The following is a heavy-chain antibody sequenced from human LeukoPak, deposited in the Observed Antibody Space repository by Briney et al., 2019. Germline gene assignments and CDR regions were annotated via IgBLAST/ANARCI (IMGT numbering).Heavy chain of an antibody. D-gene: IGHD3-3*01. CDR2: INHSGST. J-gene: IGHJ4*02. CDR1: GGSFSGYY. V-gene: IGHV4-34*01. Sequence: SETLSLTCAVYGGSFSGYYWSWIRQPPGKGLEWIGEINHSGSTNYNPSLKSRVTISVDTSKNQFSLKLSSVTAADTAVYHCARETIFGVVILDYWGQGTLVTVSS. CDR3: ARETIFGVVILDY.